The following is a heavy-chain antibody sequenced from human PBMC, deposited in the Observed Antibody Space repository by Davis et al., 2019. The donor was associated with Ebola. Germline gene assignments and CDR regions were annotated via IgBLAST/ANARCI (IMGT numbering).Heavy chain of an antibody. CDR2: ISGGGGST. CDR1: GFTFSSYA. CDR3: AKAPNTYYYDSSGLDY. Sequence: GESLKISCAASGFTFSSYAMSWVRQAPGKGLEWVSAISGGGGSTYYADSVKGRFTISRDNSKNTLYLQMNSLRAEDTAVYYCAKAPNTYYYDSSGLDYWGQGTLVTVSS. V-gene: IGHV3-23*01. D-gene: IGHD3-22*01. J-gene: IGHJ4*02.